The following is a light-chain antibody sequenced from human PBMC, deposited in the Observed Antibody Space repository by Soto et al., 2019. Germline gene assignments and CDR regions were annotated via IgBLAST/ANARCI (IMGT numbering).Light chain of an antibody. Sequence: EIVLTQSPGTLSLSPGERATLSCRASQSVSSNYLAWYQQKPGQTPRLLIYGASNRATGIPDRFSGSGSGTDFTLTISRLEPEDFAVYYCQQSGSSPPTFGQGTKVESK. CDR2: GAS. CDR3: QQSGSSPPT. V-gene: IGKV3-20*01. CDR1: QSVSSNY. J-gene: IGKJ1*01.